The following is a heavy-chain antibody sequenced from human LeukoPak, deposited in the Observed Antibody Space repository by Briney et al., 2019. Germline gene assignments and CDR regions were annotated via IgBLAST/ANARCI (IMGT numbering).Heavy chain of an antibody. CDR1: GFTFSSYS. CDR2: INHSGST. J-gene: IGHJ4*02. Sequence: GSLRLSRAASGFTFSSYSMNWVRQAPGKGLEWIGEINHSGSTNYNPSLKSRVTISVDTSKNQFSLKLSSVTAADTAVYYCARRSYYGSGRRFDYWGQGTLVTVSS. CDR3: ARRSYYGSGRRFDY. V-gene: IGHV4-34*01. D-gene: IGHD3-10*01.